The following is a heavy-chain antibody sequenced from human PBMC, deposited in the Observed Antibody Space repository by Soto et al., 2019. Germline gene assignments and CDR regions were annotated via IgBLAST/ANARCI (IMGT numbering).Heavy chain of an antibody. CDR3: AKGPPLYDSSGYYSDY. Sequence: GESLKISCAASGFTFSSYAMSWVRQAPGKGLEWVSAISGSGGSTYYADSVKGRFTISRDNSKNTLYLQMNSLRAEDTAVYYCAKGPPLYDSSGYYSDYWGQGTLVTVSS. CDR1: GFTFSSYA. CDR2: ISGSGGST. D-gene: IGHD3-22*01. V-gene: IGHV3-23*01. J-gene: IGHJ4*02.